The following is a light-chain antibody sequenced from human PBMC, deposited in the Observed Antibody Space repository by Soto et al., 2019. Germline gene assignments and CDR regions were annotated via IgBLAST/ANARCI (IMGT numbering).Light chain of an antibody. CDR2: EVS. Sequence: QSALTQPASVSGSPGQSITISCTGTSSDVGGYNYVSWYQQHPGKAPKLMIYEVSNRPSGVSNRFSGSKSGNTASLTSSGLQAEDEADYYCSSYTSSSTWVFGGGTQLTVL. CDR3: SSYTSSSTWV. V-gene: IGLV2-14*01. CDR1: SSDVGGYNY. J-gene: IGLJ3*02.